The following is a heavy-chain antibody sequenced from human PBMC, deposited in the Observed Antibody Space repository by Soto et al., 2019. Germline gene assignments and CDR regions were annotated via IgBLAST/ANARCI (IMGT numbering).Heavy chain of an antibody. Sequence: EVQLLESGGGLVQPGGSLTLSCAASGFTFSIYAMSWVRQPPGKGLEWISTIGPGGSPTYDGESVKGRFTISRDNSKNTLYLHMSGLRADDTAVYFCAKYRSTTRDAYDIWGLGTMVTVSS. D-gene: IGHD4-17*01. J-gene: IGHJ3*02. CDR2: IGPGGSPT. CDR1: GFTFSIYA. CDR3: AKYRSTTRDAYDI. V-gene: IGHV3-23*01.